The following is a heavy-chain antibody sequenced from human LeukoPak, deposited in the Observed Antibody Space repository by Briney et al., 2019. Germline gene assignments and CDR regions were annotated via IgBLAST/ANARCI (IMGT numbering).Heavy chain of an antibody. V-gene: IGHV3-30*01. D-gene: IGHD1-26*01. CDR2: ISYDGSNK. Sequence: PGRSLRLSCAASGFTFSSYAMHWVRQAPGKELEWVAVISYDGSNKYYADSVKGRFTISRDNSKNTLYLQMNSLRAEDTAVYYCARGSIVGATYYFDYWGQGTLVTVSS. CDR1: GFTFSSYA. J-gene: IGHJ4*02. CDR3: ARGSIVGATYYFDY.